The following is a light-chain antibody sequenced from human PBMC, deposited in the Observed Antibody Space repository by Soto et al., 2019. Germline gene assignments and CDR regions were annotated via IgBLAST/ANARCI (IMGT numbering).Light chain of an antibody. V-gene: IGKV3-20*01. CDR2: GAS. CDR3: QQYGSSIT. CDR1: QTIKRSS. Sequence: EIVMTQSPATLSVSPGEGATLSCRASQTIKRSSLAWYQQKPGQAPRLLIFGASTRVAGIPARFSGSGSGTDFTLTINRLEPEDFAVYYCQQYGSSITFGQGTRLEIK. J-gene: IGKJ5*01.